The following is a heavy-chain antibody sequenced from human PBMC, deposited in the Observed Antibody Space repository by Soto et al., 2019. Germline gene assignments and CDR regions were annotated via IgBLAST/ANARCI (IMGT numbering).Heavy chain of an antibody. CDR2: IKEDRSEK. V-gene: IGHV3-7*03. J-gene: IGHJ6*02. CDR3: AREKPPEYKNAFTYGLDV. D-gene: IGHD1-1*01. CDR1: GFTFDNYW. Sequence: PGGSLRLSCEASGFTFDNYWMTWVRQAPGKGLEWVATIKEDRSEKYYVDSVKGRFTISRDNGKNSLYLQMNSLRVEDAAVYLCAREKPPEYKNAFTYGLDVWGQGTTVTVSS.